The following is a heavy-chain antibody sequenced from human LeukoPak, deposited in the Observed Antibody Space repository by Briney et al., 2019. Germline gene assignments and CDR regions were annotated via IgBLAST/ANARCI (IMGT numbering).Heavy chain of an antibody. CDR1: GGSISSYY. CDR2: IYYSGST. J-gene: IGHJ4*02. D-gene: IGHD5-12*01. V-gene: IGHV4-59*01. CDR3: AREAVATGGVDY. Sequence: PSETLSLTCTVSGGSISSYYWSWIRQPPGKGLEWIGYIYYSGSTNYNPSLKSRVTISVDTSKSQFSLKLSSVTAADTAVYYCAREAVATGGVDYWGQGTLVTVSS.